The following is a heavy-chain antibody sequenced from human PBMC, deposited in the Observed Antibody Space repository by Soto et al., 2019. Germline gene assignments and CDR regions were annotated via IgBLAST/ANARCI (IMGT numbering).Heavy chain of an antibody. D-gene: IGHD1-26*01. CDR3: ARVSGGTWDY. CDR2: ISYDGSNK. V-gene: IGHV3-30-3*01. CDR1: GVTFSSYA. J-gene: IGHJ4*02. Sequence: QVQLVESGGGVVQPGRSLGLSCAASGVTFSSYAMHWVRQAPGKGLEWVAVISYDGSNKYYADSVKGRFTISRDNSKNTLYLQMNSLRAEDTAVYYCARVSGGTWDYWGQGTLVTVSS.